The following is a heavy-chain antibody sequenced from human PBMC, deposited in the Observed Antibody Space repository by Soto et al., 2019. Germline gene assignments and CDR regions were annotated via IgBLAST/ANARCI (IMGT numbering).Heavy chain of an antibody. D-gene: IGHD6-19*01. CDR1: DDSINSDKYY. J-gene: IGHJ4*02. CDR3: ARLERLATISSYFDF. Sequence: QLQLQESGPGLVKPSETLSLTCSVSDDSINSDKYYWGWIRQPPGKGLEWIGSIYYRGNAYYNPSLQTRVTISLDKSKSPFSLKLNSVPAADSAVYFCARLERLATISSYFDFWGPGALVTVSS. V-gene: IGHV4-39*01. CDR2: IYYRGNA.